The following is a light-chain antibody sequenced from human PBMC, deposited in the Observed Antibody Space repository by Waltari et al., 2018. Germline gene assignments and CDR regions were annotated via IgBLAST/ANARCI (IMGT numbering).Light chain of an antibody. Sequence: EIVLTQSPGTLSLSPGERATLSCRASQSLSIHLAWYQQKPGRAPRLLIYHASSRATGVPDRFSGSGSGTDFSLTISRLEPEDFAVYYCQHYVSLPVTFGQGTKVEIK. CDR2: HAS. V-gene: IGKV3-20*01. J-gene: IGKJ1*01. CDR3: QHYVSLPVT. CDR1: QSLSIH.